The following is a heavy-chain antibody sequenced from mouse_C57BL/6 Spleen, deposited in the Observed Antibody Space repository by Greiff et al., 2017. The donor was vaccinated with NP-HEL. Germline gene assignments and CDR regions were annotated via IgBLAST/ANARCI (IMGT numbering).Heavy chain of an antibody. CDR2: ISDGGSYT. V-gene: IGHV5-4*01. D-gene: IGHD3-2*02. Sequence: EVQLVESGGGLVKPGGSLKLSCAASGFTFSSYAMSWVRQTPEKRLEWVATISDGGSYTYYPDNVKGRFTISRDNAKNNLYLQMSHLKSEETAMYTFARDHGTAQATAWFAYWGQGTLVTVSA. J-gene: IGHJ3*01. CDR3: ARDHGTAQATAWFAY. CDR1: GFTFSSYA.